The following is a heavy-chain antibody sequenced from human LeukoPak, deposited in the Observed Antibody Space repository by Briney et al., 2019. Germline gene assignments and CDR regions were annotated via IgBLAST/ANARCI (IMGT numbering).Heavy chain of an antibody. CDR2: IKQDGSEK. D-gene: IGHD1-14*01. J-gene: IGHJ6*02. Sequence: QAGGSLRLSCAASGFTFSSYWMSWVRQAPGKGLEWVANIKQDGSEKYYVDSVKGRFTISRDNAKNSLYLQMNSLRAEDTAEYYCARDVVNRNYYYYYGMDVWGQGTTVTVSS. CDR1: GFTFSSYW. V-gene: IGHV3-7*01. CDR3: ARDVVNRNYYYYYGMDV.